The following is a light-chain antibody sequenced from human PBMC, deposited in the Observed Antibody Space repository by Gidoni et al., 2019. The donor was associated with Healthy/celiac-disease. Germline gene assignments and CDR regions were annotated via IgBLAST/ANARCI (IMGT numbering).Light chain of an antibody. CDR3: QQYNSYSIT. V-gene: IGKV1-5*03. J-gene: IGKJ5*01. CDR2: KSS. Sequence: DIQMTQSPSTLSASVGDRVTITCRASQSISSWLAWYQQKPGKAPKLLIYKSSSLESGVPSRISGSGSGTEFTLTSSSLQPDDFATYYCQQYNSYSITFGQGTRLEIK. CDR1: QSISSW.